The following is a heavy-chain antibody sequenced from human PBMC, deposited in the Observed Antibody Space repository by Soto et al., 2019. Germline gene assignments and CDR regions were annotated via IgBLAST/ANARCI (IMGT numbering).Heavy chain of an antibody. J-gene: IGHJ4*02. Sequence: QPGGSLRLSCAASGFTFSSYAMHWVRQAPGKGLEWVAVISYDGSNKYYADSVKGRFTISRDNSKNTLYLQMNSLRAEDTAVYYCARDLNRIQLFDYWGQGTLVTVSS. D-gene: IGHD5-18*01. CDR3: ARDLNRIQLFDY. V-gene: IGHV3-30-3*01. CDR2: ISYDGSNK. CDR1: GFTFSSYA.